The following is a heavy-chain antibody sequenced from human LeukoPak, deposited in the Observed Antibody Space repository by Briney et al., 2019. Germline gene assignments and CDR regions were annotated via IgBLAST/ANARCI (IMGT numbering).Heavy chain of an antibody. D-gene: IGHD6-13*01. Sequence: SETLSLTCTVSGGSISSSSYYWGWIRQPPGKGLEWIGSIYYSGSTYYNPSLKSRVTISVDTSKNQFSLKLSSVTAADTAVYYARQSGYSSSWGQGTLVTVSS. CDR3: ARQSGYSSS. CDR2: IYYSGST. V-gene: IGHV4-39*01. CDR1: GGSISSSSYY. J-gene: IGHJ4*02.